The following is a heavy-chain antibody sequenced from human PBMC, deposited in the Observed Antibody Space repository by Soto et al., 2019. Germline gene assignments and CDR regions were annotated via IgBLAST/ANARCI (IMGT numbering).Heavy chain of an antibody. Sequence: QVQLVESGGGVVQPGRSLRLSCAASGFTFSSYGMHWVRQAPGEGLEWVAVISYDGSNKYYADSVKGRFTISRDNSKNTLYLQMNSLRAEDTAVYYCAKAVVTDPPRYYYYYGMDVW. J-gene: IGHJ6*01. CDR3: AKAVVTDPPRYYYYYGMDV. CDR2: ISYDGSNK. D-gene: IGHD2-21*02. CDR1: GFTFSSYG. V-gene: IGHV3-30*18.